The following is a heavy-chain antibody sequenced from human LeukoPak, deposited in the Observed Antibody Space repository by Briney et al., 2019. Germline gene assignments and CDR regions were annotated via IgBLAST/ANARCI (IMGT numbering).Heavy chain of an antibody. Sequence: SDTLSLLCTLSGGPNRRYYWIGMRQPPGKGLEWIGYIYYSGSTNYNPSLKSRVTISVDTSKNQFSLKRSSVTAADTAVYYCERISGSYFDHWGQGTLVTVSS. V-gene: IGHV4-59*07. CDR1: GGPNRRYY. CDR3: ERISGSYFDH. J-gene: IGHJ4*02. CDR2: IYYSGST. D-gene: IGHD1-26*01.